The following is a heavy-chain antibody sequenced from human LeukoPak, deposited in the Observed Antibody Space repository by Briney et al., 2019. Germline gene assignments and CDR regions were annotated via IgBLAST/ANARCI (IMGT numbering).Heavy chain of an antibody. CDR3: ARGNYYDSSGYYGRPFDY. CDR2: IYYSGST. Sequence: SETLSLTCTVSGGSISSSSYYWGWNRQPPGKGLEWIGSIYYSGSTYYTPSLKSRVTISVDTSTNQFSLKLSSVTAADTAVYYCARGNYYDSSGYYGRPFDYWGQGTLVTVSS. CDR1: GGSISSSSYY. V-gene: IGHV4-39*07. J-gene: IGHJ4*02. D-gene: IGHD3-22*01.